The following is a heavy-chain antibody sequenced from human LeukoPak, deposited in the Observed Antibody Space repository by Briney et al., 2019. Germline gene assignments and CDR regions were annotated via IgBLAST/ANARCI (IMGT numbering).Heavy chain of an antibody. V-gene: IGHV4-31*03. CDR1: GGSISSGGYY. CDR2: IYYSGST. Sequence: TLSLTCTVSGGSISSGGYYWSWIRQHPGNGLAWIGYIYYSGSTHYSPSLKSRVTTSVDTSKNQFSLKLSSVTAADTAVYYCARDRGPYSGYDSYYFDYWGQGTLVTVSS. J-gene: IGHJ4*02. CDR3: ARDRGPYSGYDSYYFDY. D-gene: IGHD5-12*01.